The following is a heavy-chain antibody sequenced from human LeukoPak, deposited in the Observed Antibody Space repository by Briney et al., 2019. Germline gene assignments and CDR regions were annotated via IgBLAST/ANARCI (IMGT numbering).Heavy chain of an antibody. D-gene: IGHD3-10*01. CDR2: ISYDGSNK. V-gene: IGHV3-30*18. CDR1: GFTFSSYG. Sequence: GRSLRLSCAASGFTFSSYGMHWVRQAPGKGLEWVAVISYDGSNKYYADSVKRRFTISRDNSKNTLYLQMNSLRAEDTAVYYCAKGYYYGSGSYYNIDYWGQGTLVTVSS. CDR3: AKGYYYGSGSYYNIDY. J-gene: IGHJ4*02.